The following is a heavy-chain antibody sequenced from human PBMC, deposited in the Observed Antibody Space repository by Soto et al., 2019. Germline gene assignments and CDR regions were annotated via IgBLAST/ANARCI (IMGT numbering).Heavy chain of an antibody. CDR1: GFTFSSYS. V-gene: IGHV3-21*01. J-gene: IGHJ2*01. CDR2: ISSSSSYI. D-gene: IGHD7-27*01. Sequence: GGSLRLSCAASGFTFSSYSMNWVRQAPGKGLEWVSSISSSSSYIYYADSVKGRFTISRDNAKNSLYLQMNSLRAEDTAVYYCASDPALPINWGTHSYFDLWGRGTLVTVSS. CDR3: ASDPALPINWGTHSYFDL.